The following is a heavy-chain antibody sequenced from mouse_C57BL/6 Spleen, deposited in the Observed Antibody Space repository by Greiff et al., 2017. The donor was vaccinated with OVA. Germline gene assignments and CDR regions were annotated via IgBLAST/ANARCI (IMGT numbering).Heavy chain of an antibody. CDR1: GFTFSNYW. V-gene: IGHV6-3*01. J-gene: IGHJ1*03. CDR2: IRLKSDNYAT. Sequence: EVKVVESGGGLVQPGGSMKLSCVASGFTFSNYWMNWVRQSPEKGLEWVAQIRLKSDNYATHYVESVKGRFTISRDDSKSSVYLQMNNLRAEDTGIYYCPTWYFDVWGTGTTVTVSS. CDR3: PTWYFDV.